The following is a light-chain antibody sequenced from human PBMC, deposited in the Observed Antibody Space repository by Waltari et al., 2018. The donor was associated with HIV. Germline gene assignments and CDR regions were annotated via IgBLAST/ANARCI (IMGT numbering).Light chain of an antibody. CDR2: RNH. CDR3: AAWDDSLSGSWV. J-gene: IGLJ3*02. Sequence: QSVMTQPPSASGTPGQRVTISCSGSSSNIGRNYVNWYQQLPGTTPKLLIYRNHQLPSGVPARFSGSKSVTSASLAISGLRSEEEADYYCAAWDDSLSGSWVFGGGTQVTVL. CDR1: SSNIGRNY. V-gene: IGLV1-47*01.